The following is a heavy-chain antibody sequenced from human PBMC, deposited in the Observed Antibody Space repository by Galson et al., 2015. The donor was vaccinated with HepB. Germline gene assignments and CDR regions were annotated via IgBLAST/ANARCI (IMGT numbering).Heavy chain of an antibody. D-gene: IGHD1-14*01. J-gene: IGHJ4*02. CDR1: GGSISSYY. V-gene: IGHV4-59*01. CDR3: ARCHYRDYFDY. CDR2: IYYSGST. Sequence: LSLTCTVSGGSISSYYWSWIRQPPGKGLEWIGYIYYSGSTNYNPSLKSRVTISVDTSKNQFSLKLSSVTAADTAVYYCARCHYRDYFDYWGQGTLVTVSS.